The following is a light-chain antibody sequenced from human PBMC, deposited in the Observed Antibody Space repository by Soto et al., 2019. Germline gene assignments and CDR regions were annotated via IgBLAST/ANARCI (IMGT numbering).Light chain of an antibody. CDR2: AAS. J-gene: IGKJ1*01. V-gene: IGKV3-15*01. CDR1: QSVGSN. Sequence: EILMTQSPATLSVSPGERTTLACRASQSVGSNLAWYQQKPGQAPRLLIYAASTRASGVPARFSGSGSGTEFTLTISSLQSEDFAVYYCQQYNKWLRTFGQGTK. CDR3: QQYNKWLRT.